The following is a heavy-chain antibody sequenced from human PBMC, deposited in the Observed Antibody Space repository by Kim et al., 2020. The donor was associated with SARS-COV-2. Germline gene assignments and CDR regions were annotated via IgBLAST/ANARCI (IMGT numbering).Heavy chain of an antibody. Sequence: SETLSLTCTVSGGSISSYYWSWIRQPAGKGLEWIGRIYTSGSTNYNPSLKSRVTMSVDTSKNQFSLKLSSVTAADTAVYYCAREWGGELFPNDSYFDYWGQGTLVTVSS. V-gene: IGHV4-4*07. CDR1: GGSISSYY. J-gene: IGHJ4*02. CDR3: AREWGGELFPNDSYFDY. D-gene: IGHD3-10*01. CDR2: IYTSGST.